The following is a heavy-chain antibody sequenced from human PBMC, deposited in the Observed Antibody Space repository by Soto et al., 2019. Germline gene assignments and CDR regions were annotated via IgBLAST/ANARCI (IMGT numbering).Heavy chain of an antibody. CDR2: IYYSGST. J-gene: IGHJ6*02. CDR3: AKDGLPDIVVVPAAMEDYYGMDV. Sequence: SETLSLTCTVSGGSISSYYWSWIRQPPGKGLEWIGYIYYSGSTNYNPSLKSRVAISVDTSKNQFSLKLSSVTAADTAVYYCAKDGLPDIVVVPAAMEDYYGMDVWGQGTTVTVSS. D-gene: IGHD2-2*01. CDR1: GGSISSYY. V-gene: IGHV4-59*01.